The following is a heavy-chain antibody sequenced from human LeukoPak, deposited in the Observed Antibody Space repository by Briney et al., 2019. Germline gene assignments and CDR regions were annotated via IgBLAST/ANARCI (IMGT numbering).Heavy chain of an antibody. D-gene: IGHD6-6*01. CDR1: GFTFSSYA. CDR2: ISGSGGST. V-gene: IGHV3-23*01. J-gene: IGHJ4*02. Sequence: GGSLRLSCAASGFTFSSYAMSWVRQAPGKGLEWVSAISGSGGSTYYADSVKGRFTISRDNSKNTLYLQMNSLRAEDTAVYYCAKDLLIPSSSSSFDYWGQGTLVTVSS. CDR3: AKDLLIPSSSSSFDY.